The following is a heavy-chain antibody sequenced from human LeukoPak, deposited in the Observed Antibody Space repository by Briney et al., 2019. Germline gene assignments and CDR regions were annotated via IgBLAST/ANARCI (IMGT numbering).Heavy chain of an antibody. CDR1: GFTFSNYW. J-gene: IGHJ3*02. CDR3: ARTAGYSSIVFDI. CDR2: IKQDGSEK. D-gene: IGHD2-2*01. Sequence: GGSLRLSCAASGFTFSNYWMSWVRQAPGKGLEWVANIKQDGSEKYYVHSVKGRFTISRDNAKNSLYLQMNSLRAEDTAVYNCARTAGYSSIVFDIWGQGTMVTVSS. V-gene: IGHV3-7*02.